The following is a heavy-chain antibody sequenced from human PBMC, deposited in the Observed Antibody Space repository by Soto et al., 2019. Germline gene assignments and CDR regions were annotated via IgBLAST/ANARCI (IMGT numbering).Heavy chain of an antibody. J-gene: IGHJ4*02. CDR2: ITWNSGSI. CDR1: GFTFDEYA. Sequence: EVQLVESGGGLVQPGRSLRLSCAASGFTFDEYAMHWVRQAPGKGLEWVSGITWNSGSIDYADSVKGRFTIARDNAKNSLYLQMNSLRAEDTALYYCAKDRGSGWYEYFDYWGQGTLVTVSS. CDR3: AKDRGSGWYEYFDY. D-gene: IGHD6-19*01. V-gene: IGHV3-9*01.